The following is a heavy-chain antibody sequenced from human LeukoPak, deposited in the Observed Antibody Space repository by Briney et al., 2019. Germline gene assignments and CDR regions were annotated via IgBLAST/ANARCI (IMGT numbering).Heavy chain of an antibody. Sequence: GESLQISCKGSGYSFTSHWIGWVRQMPGKGLEWMGIIYPGDSDTRYSPSFQDQVTISTDKSINTAYLQWSSLKASDTAMYYCARSYNWNDVLDYWGQGTLVTVSS. V-gene: IGHV5-51*01. CDR1: GYSFTSHW. D-gene: IGHD1-20*01. CDR3: ARSYNWNDVLDY. CDR2: IYPGDSDT. J-gene: IGHJ4*02.